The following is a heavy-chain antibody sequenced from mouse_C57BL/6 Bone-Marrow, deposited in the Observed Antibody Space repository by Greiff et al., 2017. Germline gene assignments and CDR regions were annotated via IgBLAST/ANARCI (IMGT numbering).Heavy chain of an antibody. V-gene: IGHV1-64*01. Sequence: QVQLKQPGAELVKPGASVKLSCKASGYTFTSYWMHWVKQRPGQGLEWIGMIHPTSGSTNYNEKFKSKATLTVDKSSSTAYMQLSSLTSEDSAVYYCARWRGYSTSSYYFDYWGQDTTLTVSS. CDR2: IHPTSGST. J-gene: IGHJ2*01. CDR3: ARWRGYSTSSYYFDY. D-gene: IGHD2-2*01. CDR1: GYTFTSYW.